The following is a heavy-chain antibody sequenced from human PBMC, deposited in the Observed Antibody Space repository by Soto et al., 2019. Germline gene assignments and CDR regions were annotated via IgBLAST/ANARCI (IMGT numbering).Heavy chain of an antibody. Sequence: QVQLVQSGAEVKKPGASVKVSCKASGYTFTRYGISWVRQAPGQGLEWMGWISAYNAKTNYAQSFQGRVTMTRDTFTTLVYMELRSMTSDDTAVYYCAREGYCSSGSCALYSHDYFGMEFWGQGTTVTVSS. J-gene: IGHJ6*02. CDR3: AREGYCSSGSCALYSHDYFGMEF. V-gene: IGHV1-18*01. CDR2: ISAYNAKT. D-gene: IGHD2-15*01. CDR1: GYTFTRYG.